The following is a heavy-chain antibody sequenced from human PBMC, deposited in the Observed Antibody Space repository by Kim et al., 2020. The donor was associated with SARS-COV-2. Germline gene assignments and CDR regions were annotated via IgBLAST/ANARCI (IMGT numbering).Heavy chain of an antibody. CDR3: ARAAVERRQRDYMDV. Sequence: DSVKGRFTISRDNAKNSLYLQMNSLRAEDTAVYYCARAAVERRQRDYMDVWGKGTTVTVSS. D-gene: IGHD1-1*01. J-gene: IGHJ6*03. V-gene: IGHV3-21*01.